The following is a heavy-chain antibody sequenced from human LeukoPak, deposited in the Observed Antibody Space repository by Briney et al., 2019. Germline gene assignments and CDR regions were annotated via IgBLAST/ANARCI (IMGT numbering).Heavy chain of an antibody. CDR3: VRGVYASGSSP. J-gene: IGHJ5*02. V-gene: IGHV3-74*01. CDR1: GFTLSNYW. D-gene: IGHD3-10*01. CDR2: IISDGSS. Sequence: GGSLRLSCGASGFTLSNYWMYWVRQAPGKGLVWVSRIISDGSSNYADSVKGRFTISRDNAKNTLYLQMNSLRAEDTAVYYCVRGVYASGSSPWGQGTLVTVSS.